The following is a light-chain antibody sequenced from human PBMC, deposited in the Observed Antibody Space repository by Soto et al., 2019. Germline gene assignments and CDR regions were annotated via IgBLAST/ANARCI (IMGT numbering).Light chain of an antibody. Sequence: DIQMTQSPSTLSGSVGDRVTITCRASQTISSWLAWYQQKPGKAPKLLIYKASSLESGVPSRFSGSGSGTDFTLTINSLQPEDFATYYCQQANSFPLTFGGGTKVDIK. CDR3: QQANSFPLT. CDR1: QTISSW. V-gene: IGKV1-5*03. J-gene: IGKJ4*01. CDR2: KAS.